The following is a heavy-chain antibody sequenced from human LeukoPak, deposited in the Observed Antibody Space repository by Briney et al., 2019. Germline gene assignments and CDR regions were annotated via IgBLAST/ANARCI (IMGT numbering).Heavy chain of an antibody. CDR1: GFTVSSNS. V-gene: IGHV3-53*01. CDR2: IYSGGNT. J-gene: IGHJ4*02. Sequence: GGSLRLSCTVSGFTVSSNSMSWVRQAPGKGLEWVSFIYSGGNTHHSDSLKGRFTISRDNSKNTLYLQMNSLRVEDTAVYYCARRAGAYSHPYDYWGQGTLVTVSS. CDR3: ARRAGAYSHPYDY. D-gene: IGHD4/OR15-4a*01.